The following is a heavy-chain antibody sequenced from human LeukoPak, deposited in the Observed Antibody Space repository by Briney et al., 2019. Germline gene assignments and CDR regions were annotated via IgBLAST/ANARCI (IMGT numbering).Heavy chain of an antibody. J-gene: IGHJ5*02. V-gene: IGHV3-66*01. Sequence: GGSLRLSCAASGLTISSDYMSWVRQAPGKGLEWVSVIYSGGGTYYADSVRGRFTISRDNSKNTLYLQLNSLRAEDTAVYYCARYPYSTSSWSDPWGQGTLVTVSS. CDR3: ARYPYSTSSWSDP. D-gene: IGHD6-6*01. CDR2: IYSGGGT. CDR1: GLTISSDY.